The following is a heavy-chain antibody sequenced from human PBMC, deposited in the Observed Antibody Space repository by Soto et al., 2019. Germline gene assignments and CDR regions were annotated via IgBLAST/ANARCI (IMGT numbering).Heavy chain of an antibody. CDR1: GFTFSSYS. J-gene: IGHJ6*02. CDR3: ARDNSFTVTTDYYYYYGMDV. V-gene: IGHV3-21*01. Sequence: EVQLVESGGGLVKPGGSLRLSCAASGFTFSSYSMNWVRQAPGKGLEWVSSISSSSSYIYYADSVKGRFTISRDNAKNPMYPQMNNPRAEDTAVDYCARDNSFTVTTDYYYYYGMDVWGQGTTVTVSS. CDR2: ISSSSSYI. D-gene: IGHD4-17*01.